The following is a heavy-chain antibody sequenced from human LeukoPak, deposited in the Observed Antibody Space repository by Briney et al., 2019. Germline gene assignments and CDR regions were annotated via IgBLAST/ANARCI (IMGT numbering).Heavy chain of an antibody. J-gene: IGHJ4*02. D-gene: IGHD6-13*01. CDR2: ISVGGYSI. CDR3: AKDIPEDYSSNY. V-gene: IGHV3-23*01. Sequence: PGGSLRLSCAASGFTFSSYAMSWVRQAPGKGLEWVSSISVGGYSIYYADSVKGRFTISRDNSRNTLFLQINSLRVEDTAVYYFAKDIPEDYSSNYGGQGTLVTVSS. CDR1: GFTFSSYA.